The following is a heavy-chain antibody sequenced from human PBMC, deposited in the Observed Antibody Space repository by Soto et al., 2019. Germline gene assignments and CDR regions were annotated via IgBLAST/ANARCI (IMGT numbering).Heavy chain of an antibody. J-gene: IGHJ4*02. Sequence: SETLSLTCAVYGGSFSGYYWSWIRQPPGKGLEWIGYIYYSGSTYYNPSLKSRVTISVDTSKNQFSLKLSSVTAADTAVYYCARAGVWSGYVRGNGHFDYWGQGTLVTVSS. V-gene: IGHV4-30-4*01. CDR1: GGSFSGYY. CDR3: ARAGVWSGYVRGNGHFDY. CDR2: IYYSGST. D-gene: IGHD3-3*01.